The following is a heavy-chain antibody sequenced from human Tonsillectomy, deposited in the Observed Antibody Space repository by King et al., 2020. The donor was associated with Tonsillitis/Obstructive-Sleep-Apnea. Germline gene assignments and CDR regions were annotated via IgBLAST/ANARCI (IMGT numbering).Heavy chain of an antibody. CDR3: AGLLITGANYYYMDV. CDR1: GGSISSSSYY. V-gene: IGHV4-39*01. CDR2: IYYSGST. J-gene: IGHJ6*03. D-gene: IGHD7-27*01. Sequence: QLQESGPGLVKPSETLSLTCTVSGGSISSSSYYWGWIRQPPGKGLEWIGSIYYSGSTYYNPSLNSRVTISVDTSNNQFSLKLSSVTAADTAVYYCAGLLITGANYYYMDVWGKGTTVTVSS.